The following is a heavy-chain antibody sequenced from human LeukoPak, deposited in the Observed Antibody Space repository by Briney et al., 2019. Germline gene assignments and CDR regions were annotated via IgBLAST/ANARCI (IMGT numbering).Heavy chain of an antibody. Sequence: GGSLRLSCAASGFAFSDYSMNWVRQAPGKGLEWVSYISSSDNTIHYADSVKGRFTISRDNAKNSLYLEMNSLRDEDTAVYYCARVHCGYSYGRLDYWGQGTLVTVSS. D-gene: IGHD5-18*01. CDR2: ISSSDNTI. V-gene: IGHV3-48*02. CDR3: ARVHCGYSYGRLDY. J-gene: IGHJ4*02. CDR1: GFAFSDYS.